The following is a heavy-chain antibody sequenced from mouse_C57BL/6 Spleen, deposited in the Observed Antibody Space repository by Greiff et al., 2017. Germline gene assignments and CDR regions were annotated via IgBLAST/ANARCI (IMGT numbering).Heavy chain of an antibody. D-gene: IGHD3-3*01. Sequence: VQLQQPGTDLVQPGASVTLSCKASGYTFTSYWMHWVQQRPGQGLEWIGNINPSTGGTNYTEKFKSKATLTVDKSSSPAYMQLSSLTSEDSAVYYCARGWAGFAYWGQGTLVTVSA. CDR1: GYTFTSYW. CDR3: ARGWAGFAY. V-gene: IGHV1-53*01. CDR2: INPSTGGT. J-gene: IGHJ3*01.